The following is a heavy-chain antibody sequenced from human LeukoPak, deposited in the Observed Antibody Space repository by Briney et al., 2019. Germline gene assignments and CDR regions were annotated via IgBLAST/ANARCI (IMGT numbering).Heavy chain of an antibody. D-gene: IGHD1-26*01. J-gene: IGHJ4*02. CDR1: GYTFTGYY. CDR3: ARVGYSGSYRYLYYFDY. Sequence: ASVKVSCKASGYTFTGYYMHWVRQAPGQGLEWMGWINPNSGGTNYAQKFQGRVTMTRDTSISTAYMELSRLRSDDTAVYYCARVGYSGSYRYLYYFDYWGQGTQVTVSS. CDR2: INPNSGGT. V-gene: IGHV1-2*02.